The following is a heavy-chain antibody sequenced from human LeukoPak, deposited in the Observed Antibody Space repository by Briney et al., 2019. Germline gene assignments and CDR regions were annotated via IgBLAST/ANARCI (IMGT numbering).Heavy chain of an antibody. CDR2: ISSSSSYI. D-gene: IGHD3-9*01. J-gene: IGHJ4*02. CDR3: ARDLDWKTPFDY. V-gene: IGHV3-21*01. CDR1: GFTFSSYS. Sequence: GGSLRLSCAASGFTFSSYSMNWVRQAPGKGLEWVSSISSSSSYIYYADSVKGRFTISRDNAKNSLYLLMNSLRAEDTAVYYCARDLDWKTPFDYWGQGTLVTVSS.